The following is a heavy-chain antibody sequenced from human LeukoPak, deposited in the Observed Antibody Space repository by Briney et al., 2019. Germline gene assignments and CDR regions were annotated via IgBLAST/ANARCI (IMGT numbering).Heavy chain of an antibody. CDR3: ARASWLQLYYFDY. D-gene: IGHD5-24*01. J-gene: IGHJ4*02. CDR2: LYYSGST. Sequence: PSQTLSLTCTVSGGSISSGGYYWSWIRQHPGKGLEWIRYLYYSGSTYYNPSLKSRVTISVDTSKNQFSLKLSSVTAADTAVYYCARASWLQLYYFDYWGQGTLVSVSS. V-gene: IGHV4-31*03. CDR1: GGSISSGGYY.